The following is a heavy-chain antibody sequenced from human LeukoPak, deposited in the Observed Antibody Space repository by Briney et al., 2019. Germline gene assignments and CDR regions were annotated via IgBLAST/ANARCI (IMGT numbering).Heavy chain of an antibody. V-gene: IGHV3-11*01. CDR2: ISSSGSSI. Sequence: GGSLRLSCAPSGFTFSDYYMSWIRQAPGKGLEWASYISSSGSSIYDADSVKGRFTISRDNAKNSLYLQMNSLRAEDTAVYYCARHYSDSSGPQIDYWGQGTLVTVTS. D-gene: IGHD3-22*01. CDR3: ARHYSDSSGPQIDY. J-gene: IGHJ4*02. CDR1: GFTFSDYY.